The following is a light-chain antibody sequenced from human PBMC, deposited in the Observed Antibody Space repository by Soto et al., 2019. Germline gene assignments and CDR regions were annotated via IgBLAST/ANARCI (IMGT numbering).Light chain of an antibody. CDR1: QSVGSY. CDR2: DAS. J-gene: IGKJ1*01. Sequence: EIVLTQSPATLSLSPGERATLSCRASQSVGSYFAWYQQKPGQAPRLLIYDASNRATGIPARFSGSGSVTDFPLTISSLEPDDFAVYYCQQRGNWPVTFGQGTRVDIK. V-gene: IGKV3-11*01. CDR3: QQRGNWPVT.